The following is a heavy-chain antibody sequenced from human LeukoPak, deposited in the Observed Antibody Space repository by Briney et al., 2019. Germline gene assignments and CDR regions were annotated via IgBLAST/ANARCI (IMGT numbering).Heavy chain of an antibody. CDR2: IGGSGDST. D-gene: IGHD5-12*01. CDR3: AKTSLCPIRGCSGYDPCYFDY. CDR1: GFTFSSYA. V-gene: IGHV3-23*01. J-gene: IGHJ4*02. Sequence: PGGSLRLSCAASGFTFSSYAMTWVRQAPGKGLEWVSAIGGSGDSTYYADSVKGRFTISRDNSKNTLYLQMNSLRAEDTAVYYCAKTSLCPIRGCSGYDPCYFDYWGQGTLVTVSS.